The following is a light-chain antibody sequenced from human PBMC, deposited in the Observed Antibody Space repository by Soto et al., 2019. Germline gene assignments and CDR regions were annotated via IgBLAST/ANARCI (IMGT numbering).Light chain of an antibody. CDR1: QSVSSN. V-gene: IGKV3-15*01. CDR2: GAS. J-gene: IGKJ3*01. Sequence: EIVRTQSPATLSVSPGERATLSCRASQSVSSNLAWYQQKPGLAPRLLIYGASTRATGIPARFSGSGSGAEFTLTISSLQSEDFAVYYCQQYNNWPPLTFGPGTKVAIK. CDR3: QQYNNWPPLT.